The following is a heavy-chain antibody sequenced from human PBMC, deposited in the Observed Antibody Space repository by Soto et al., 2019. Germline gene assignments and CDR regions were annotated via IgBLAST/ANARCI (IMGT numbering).Heavy chain of an antibody. CDR1: GFSLTTSGLG. J-gene: IGHJ4*02. D-gene: IGHD3-10*01. V-gene: IGHV2-5*02. Sequence: QITLKESGPPLVKPTQTLTLTCTFSGFSLTTSGLGVGWIRQPPGKALEWLALIYWDDDKRYNPSLKSRLTITKDTSKNQVVLTITNMDPVDTATYYCAHRPHVLRWFGEYFFDYWGQGTLVTVSS. CDR3: AHRPHVLRWFGEYFFDY. CDR2: IYWDDDK.